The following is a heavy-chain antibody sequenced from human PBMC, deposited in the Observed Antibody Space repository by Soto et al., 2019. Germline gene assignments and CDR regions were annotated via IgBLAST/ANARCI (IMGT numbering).Heavy chain of an antibody. V-gene: IGHV3-30-3*01. Sequence: GGSLRLSCAASGFTFSSYAMHWVRQAPGKGLERVAVISYDGSNKYYADSVKGRFTISRDNSKNTLYLQMNSLRAEDTAVYYCARDLAGYNHDYGMDVWGQGTTVTVSS. CDR1: GFTFSSYA. J-gene: IGHJ6*02. CDR3: ARDLAGYNHDYGMDV. CDR2: ISYDGSNK.